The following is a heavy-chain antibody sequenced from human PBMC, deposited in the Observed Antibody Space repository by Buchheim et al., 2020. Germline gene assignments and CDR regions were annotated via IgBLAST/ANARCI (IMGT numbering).Heavy chain of an antibody. V-gene: IGHV4-4*02. J-gene: IGHJ4*02. Sequence: QVQLQESGPGLVKTSGTLSLTCAVSGDSISSRDWWSWVRQPPGKGLEWIGEIYHGGGTNYNPSLKSRGTRPGDTSRNQVSPKLSSVTAADTAVYYCARNGPYNLDNWGQGT. CDR3: ARNGPYNLDN. CDR1: GDSISSRDW. D-gene: IGHD1-14*01. CDR2: IYHGGGT.